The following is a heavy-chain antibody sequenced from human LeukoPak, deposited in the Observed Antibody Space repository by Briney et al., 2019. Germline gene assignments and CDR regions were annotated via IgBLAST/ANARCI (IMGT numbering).Heavy chain of an antibody. CDR3: ARAGYDSSGYWGIFDY. CDR2: IYHSGST. CDR1: GGSISSSNW. D-gene: IGHD3-22*01. J-gene: IGHJ4*02. Sequence: SGTLSLTCAVSGGSISSSNWWSWVRQPPGKGLEWIGEIYHSGSTNYNPSLKSRVTISVDTSKNQFSLKLSSVTAADTAVYYCARAGYDSSGYWGIFDYWGQGTLVTVSS. V-gene: IGHV4-4*02.